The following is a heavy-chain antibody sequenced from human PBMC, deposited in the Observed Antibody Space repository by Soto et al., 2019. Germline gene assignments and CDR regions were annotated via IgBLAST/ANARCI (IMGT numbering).Heavy chain of an antibody. D-gene: IGHD2-15*01. CDR2: MNPNSGNT. Sequence: QVPLVQSGAEVKKPGASVKVSCKASGYTFTSYDINWVRQATGQGLEWMGWMNPNSGNTGYAQKFQGRVTMTRNTSISTAYMELSSLRSEDTAVYYCARGQLGYCSGGSCYSRFRFEYYMDVWGKGTTVTVSS. J-gene: IGHJ6*03. CDR3: ARGQLGYCSGGSCYSRFRFEYYMDV. V-gene: IGHV1-8*01. CDR1: GYTFTSYD.